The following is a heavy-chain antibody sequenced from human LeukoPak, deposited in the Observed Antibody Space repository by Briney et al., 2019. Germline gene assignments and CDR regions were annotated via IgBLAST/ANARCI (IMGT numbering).Heavy chain of an antibody. J-gene: IGHJ5*02. CDR3: ARQVAATGGWFDP. Sequence: HGESLKISCKGSGYSFTSYWIGWVRQMPGKGLEWMGIIYPGDSDTRYSPSFQGQVTISADKSISTAYLQWSSLKASDTAMYYCARQVAATGGWFDPWGQGTLITVSS. D-gene: IGHD2-15*01. CDR1: GYSFTSYW. V-gene: IGHV5-51*01. CDR2: IYPGDSDT.